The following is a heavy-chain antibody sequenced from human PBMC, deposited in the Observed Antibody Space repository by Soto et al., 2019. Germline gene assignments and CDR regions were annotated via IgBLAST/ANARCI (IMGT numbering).Heavy chain of an antibody. D-gene: IGHD2-21*02. CDR3: ARADRTLVTSYGLDV. J-gene: IGHJ6*02. V-gene: IGHV4-34*01. Sequence: TLSLTCAVSGGSFSGFYWTWIRQPPGEGLEWIGEINHSGTTNFNPSLRSRLTISLDSSKKHFSLKLTSMTAADAAVYYCARADRTLVTSYGLDVWGQGTTVTVSS. CDR2: INHSGTT. CDR1: GGSFSGFY.